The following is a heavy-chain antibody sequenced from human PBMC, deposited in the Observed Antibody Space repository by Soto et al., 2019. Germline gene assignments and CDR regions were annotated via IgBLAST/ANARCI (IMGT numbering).Heavy chain of an antibody. CDR2: VNNDGTDT. D-gene: IGHD2-21*01. CDR1: GFTFSNYW. Sequence: EVQLVESGGGLVQPGGSLRLSCAASGFTFSNYWMYWVRQSPGKGLVWVSRVNNDGTDTTHAESVKGRFTISRDNAENSLYLQMNSLRPEDTAVYYWARGGLPHARDVCGLGSTVTVSS. J-gene: IGHJ6*02. CDR3: ARGGLPHARDV. V-gene: IGHV3-74*03.